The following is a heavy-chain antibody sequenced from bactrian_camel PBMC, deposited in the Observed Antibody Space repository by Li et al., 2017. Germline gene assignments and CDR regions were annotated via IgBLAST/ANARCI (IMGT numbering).Heavy chain of an antibody. Sequence: HVQLVESGGGSVQSGGSLRLSCRISGTKLENKCMAWFRQEPGAERDGVAGIDSEGSTTYADSVKGRFTISRDNAKNTVYLQMNSVQLEDTALYYCATESYANEYLASGGFGFWDQGTQVTVS. CDR2: IDSEGST. D-gene: IGHD1*01. J-gene: IGHJ6*01. CDR1: GTKLENKC. V-gene: IGHV3S53*01. CDR3: ATESYANEYLASGGFGF.